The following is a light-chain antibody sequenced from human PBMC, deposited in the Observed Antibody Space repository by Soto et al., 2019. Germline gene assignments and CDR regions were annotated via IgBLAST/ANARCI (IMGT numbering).Light chain of an antibody. CDR2: STN. Sequence: QSVLTQPPSASGTPGQRVTISCSGSSSNIGTYTANWYQQLPGTAPRLLIYSTNQRPSRVPDRFSGSRSGTSASLAISGLQSDDEADYYCAAWDDSLNGWVFGGGTKL. V-gene: IGLV1-44*01. CDR1: SSNIGTYT. J-gene: IGLJ3*02. CDR3: AAWDDSLNGWV.